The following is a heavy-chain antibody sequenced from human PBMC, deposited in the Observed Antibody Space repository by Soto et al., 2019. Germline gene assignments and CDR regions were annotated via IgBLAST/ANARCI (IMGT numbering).Heavy chain of an antibody. Sequence: EVQLLESGGGFIHPGGSLRLSCAASGFSFSSFAMNWVRQAPGKGLEWDSIISGSADSTFYADSVKGRFTISRDNSKSTLYLQINSLRAEDTAVYYCAKTRGAMIYAISVYGMDVWGQGTTVTVSS. CDR2: ISGSADST. D-gene: IGHD2-8*01. CDR3: AKTRGAMIYAISVYGMDV. CDR1: GFSFSSFA. V-gene: IGHV3-23*01. J-gene: IGHJ6*02.